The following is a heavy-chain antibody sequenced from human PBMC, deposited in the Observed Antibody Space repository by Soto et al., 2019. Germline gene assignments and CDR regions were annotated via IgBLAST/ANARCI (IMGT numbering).Heavy chain of an antibody. Sequence: PGGSLRLSCAASGFTFSSYGMHWVRQAPGKGLEWVAVIWYDGSNKYYADSVKGRFTISRDNSKNTLYLQMNSLRAEDTAVYYCARGCSGGSCYGPYYMDVWGKGTTVTVSS. CDR1: GFTFSSYG. D-gene: IGHD2-15*01. J-gene: IGHJ6*03. V-gene: IGHV3-33*01. CDR2: IWYDGSNK. CDR3: ARGCSGGSCYGPYYMDV.